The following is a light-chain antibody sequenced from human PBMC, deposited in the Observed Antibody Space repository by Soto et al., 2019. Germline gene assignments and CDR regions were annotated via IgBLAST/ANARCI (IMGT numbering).Light chain of an antibody. CDR2: DAS. V-gene: IGKV3-15*01. Sequence: EIVMTQSPATLSVSPGERVTLSCRASQNINRNLAWFQQKPGQAPRPLIYDASTRATDIPARFSGSGSGTEFTLTISSLQSEDFAVYFCLQYDNWPPYTFGQGTKLEIK. CDR3: LQYDNWPPYT. J-gene: IGKJ2*01. CDR1: QNINRN.